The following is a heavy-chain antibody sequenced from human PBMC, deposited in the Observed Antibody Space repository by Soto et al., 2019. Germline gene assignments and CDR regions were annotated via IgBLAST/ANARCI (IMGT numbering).Heavy chain of an antibody. Sequence: EVQLVESGGGLVQPGGSLKLSCAASGFTFSGSAMHWVRQASGKGLAWVGRIRSKANSYATAYAASVKGRFTISRDDSKNTAYLQMNSLKTEDTAVYYCTRPGDANWFDPWGQGTLVTVSS. V-gene: IGHV3-73*02. CDR3: TRPGDANWFDP. CDR2: IRSKANSYAT. D-gene: IGHD3-16*01. J-gene: IGHJ5*02. CDR1: GFTFSGSA.